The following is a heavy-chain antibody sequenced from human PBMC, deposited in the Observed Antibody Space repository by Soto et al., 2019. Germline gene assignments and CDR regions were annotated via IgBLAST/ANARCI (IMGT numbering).Heavy chain of an antibody. J-gene: IGHJ5*02. CDR3: ARDSSGYYYDSRNGWFGP. Sequence: AASVKVSCKASGYTITNYYMQWVRQAPGQGLEWMGMINPSGGSTRYAQKFQGRVTMTRDTSTNTVYMELSSLRSEDTAVYYCARDSSGYYYDSRNGWFGPWGQGTLVTVSS. D-gene: IGHD3-22*01. V-gene: IGHV1-46*01. CDR1: GYTITNYY. CDR2: INPSGGST.